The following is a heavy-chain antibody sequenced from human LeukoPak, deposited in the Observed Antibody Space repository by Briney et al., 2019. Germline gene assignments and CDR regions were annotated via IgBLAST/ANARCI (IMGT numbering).Heavy chain of an antibody. CDR1: GYTSTSYG. CDR3: AREFEYSSSPHFDY. Sequence: ASVKVSCKASGYTSTSYGISWVRQAPGQGLEWMGWISAYNGNTNYAQKLQGRVTMTTDTSTSTAYMELRSLRSDDTAVYYCAREFEYSSSPHFDYWGQGTLVTVSS. D-gene: IGHD6-6*01. V-gene: IGHV1-18*01. CDR2: ISAYNGNT. J-gene: IGHJ4*02.